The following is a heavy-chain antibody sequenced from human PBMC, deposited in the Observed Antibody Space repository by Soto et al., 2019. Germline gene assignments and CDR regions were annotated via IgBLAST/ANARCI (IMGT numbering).Heavy chain of an antibody. CDR3: AKSNRRGSHTSFDY. CDR2: ISGSGGST. D-gene: IGHD1-26*01. CDR1: GFTVSSYA. V-gene: IGHV3-23*01. Sequence: EVQLLESEGGLVQPGGSLRLSCAASGFTVSSYAMSWVRQAPGKGLEWVSAISGSGGSTYYADSVKGRFTISRDNSKNTLYLQMNSLRAEDTAVYYCAKSNRRGSHTSFDYWGQGTLVTVSS. J-gene: IGHJ4*02.